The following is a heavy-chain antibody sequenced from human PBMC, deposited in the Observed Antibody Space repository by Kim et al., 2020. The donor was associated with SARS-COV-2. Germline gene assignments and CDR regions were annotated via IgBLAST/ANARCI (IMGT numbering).Heavy chain of an antibody. J-gene: IGHJ5*02. V-gene: IGHV1-69*13. D-gene: IGHD2-21*01. CDR2: IIPIFGTA. CDR3: ARDGIMAYCGGDCYSSNWFDP. CDR1: GGTFSSYA. Sequence: SVKVSCKASGGTFSSYAISWVRQAPGQGLEWMGGIIPIFGTANYAQKFQGRVTITADESTSTAYMELSSLRSEDTAVYYCARDGIMAYCGGDCYSSNWFDPWGQGTLVTVSS.